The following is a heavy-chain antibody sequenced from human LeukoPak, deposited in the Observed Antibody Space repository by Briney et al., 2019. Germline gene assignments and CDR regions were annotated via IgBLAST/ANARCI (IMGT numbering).Heavy chain of an antibody. CDR2: IWYDGSNK. CDR3: AKGLAGTGRGDY. J-gene: IGHJ4*02. Sequence: GGSLRLSCAASGFTFSSYGMPWVRQAPGKGLEWVAVIWYDGSNKYYADSVKRRFTISRDNSKNTLYLQMNSLRAEDTAVYYCAKGLAGTGRGDYWGQGTLVTVSS. V-gene: IGHV3-33*06. D-gene: IGHD6-19*01. CDR1: GFTFSSYG.